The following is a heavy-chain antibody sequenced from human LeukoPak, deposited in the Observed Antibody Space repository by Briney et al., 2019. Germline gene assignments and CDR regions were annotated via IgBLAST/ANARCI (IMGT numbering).Heavy chain of an antibody. CDR1: GFTFSTNS. J-gene: IGHJ4*02. CDR3: ARDLGGPELHYYDSSGYYYASIFDY. D-gene: IGHD3-22*01. Sequence: GGSPRLSCTVPGFTFSTNSMSWVRQAPGKGLEWVSFIYSDNTHYSYSVKGRFTISIDNSKNTLYLQMNSLRAEDTAVYYCARDLGGPELHYYDSSGYYYASIFDYWGQGTLVTVSS. V-gene: IGHV3-53*01. CDR2: IYSDNT.